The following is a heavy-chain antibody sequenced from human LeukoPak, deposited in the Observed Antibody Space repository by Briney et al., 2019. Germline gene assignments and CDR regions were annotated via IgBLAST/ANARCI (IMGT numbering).Heavy chain of an antibody. J-gene: IGHJ4*02. V-gene: IGHV3-49*04. Sequence: GRSLRLSCTASGLTFGDYGMSWVRQAPGKGLEWVGFIRSKAYSGKTEYAASVKGRFSISRDDSKNIAFLLMNSLKTEDTAVYYCSSGSSTSWSFDYWGQGTLVTVAS. CDR2: IRSKAYSGKT. CDR1: GLTFGDYG. CDR3: SSGSSTSWSFDY. D-gene: IGHD2-2*01.